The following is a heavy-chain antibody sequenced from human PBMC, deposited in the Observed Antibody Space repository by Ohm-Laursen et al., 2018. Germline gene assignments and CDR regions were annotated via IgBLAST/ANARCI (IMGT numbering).Heavy chain of an antibody. V-gene: IGHV1-2*02. CDR1: GYIFTDYD. Sequence: ASVKVSCKASGYIFTDYDMHWVRQAPGQGLEWMGWINPNSGGTNYAQKFQGRVTMTRDTSTSTVYMELSSLRSEDTAVYYCACRSSSSGFDYWGQGTLVTVSS. CDR3: ACRSSSSGFDY. J-gene: IGHJ4*02. D-gene: IGHD6-6*01. CDR2: INPNSGGT.